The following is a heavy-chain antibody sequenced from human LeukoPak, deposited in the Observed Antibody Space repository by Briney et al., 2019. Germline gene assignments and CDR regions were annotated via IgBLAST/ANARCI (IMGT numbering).Heavy chain of an antibody. D-gene: IGHD3-22*01. J-gene: IGHJ4*02. V-gene: IGHV1-2*02. CDR2: INPKSGGT. CDR3: STRELSLPGA. CDR1: GYTFTDSY. Sequence: AASVKVSCKASGYTFTDSYMHWVRQAPGQGLEWMGWINPKSGGTNYAQKFQDRVTMTRDTSITTAYMELSSLIYDDTAVYYCSTRELSLPGAWGQGTLVTVSS.